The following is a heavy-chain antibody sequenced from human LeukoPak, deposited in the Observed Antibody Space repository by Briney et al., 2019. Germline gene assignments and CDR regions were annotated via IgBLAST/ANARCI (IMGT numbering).Heavy chain of an antibody. CDR3: ARTSQTFDY. CDR1: GFTFSNYA. V-gene: IGHV3-30*04. Sequence: GGSLRVSCAASGFTFSNYAMNWVRQAPGKGLEWVAVISYDGRNKYYADSVKGRFTISRDNSKNTLYLQMNSLRPEDTAVYYCARTSQTFDYWGQGTLVTVSS. CDR2: ISYDGRNK. J-gene: IGHJ4*02.